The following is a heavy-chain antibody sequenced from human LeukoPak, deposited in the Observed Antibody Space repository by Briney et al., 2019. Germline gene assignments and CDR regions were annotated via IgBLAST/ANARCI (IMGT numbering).Heavy chain of an antibody. CDR2: ISWNSGSI. D-gene: IGHD6-6*01. J-gene: IGHJ4*02. Sequence: GRSLRLSCAASGFTFDDYAMHWVRQAPGKGLEWVSGISWNSGSIGYADSVKGRFTISRDNAKNSLYLQMNSLRAEDTALYYCAKAPWCIAARWVPDFDCWVQERLVSVSS. V-gene: IGHV3-9*01. CDR1: GFTFDDYA. CDR3: AKAPWCIAARWVPDFDC.